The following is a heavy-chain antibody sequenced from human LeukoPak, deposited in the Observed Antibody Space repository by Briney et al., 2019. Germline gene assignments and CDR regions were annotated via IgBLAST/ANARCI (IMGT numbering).Heavy chain of an antibody. CDR2: ICSPGTN. CDR1: AGSISSGDYY. J-gene: IGHJ3*02. D-gene: IGHD3-22*01. CDR3: ARGIGTSYDSSRDAFDM. Sequence: PSQTLSLTCTVSAGSISSGDYYWSWIRQPAGKGLEWIGRICSPGTNYNYNPSLKSRVTISIDTSKNQFSLKLTSVTAADTAVCYCARGIGTSYDSSRDAFDMWGQGTMVTVSS. V-gene: IGHV4-61*02.